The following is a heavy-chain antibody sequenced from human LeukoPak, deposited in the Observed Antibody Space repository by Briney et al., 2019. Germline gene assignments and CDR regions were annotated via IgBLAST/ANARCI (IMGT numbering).Heavy chain of an antibody. J-gene: IGHJ4*02. CDR3: ARALGSSWDSSLDS. D-gene: IGHD6-13*01. Sequence: PGRSLRLSCAASGFTFSNYAMHWVRQAPGKGLGWVALISYDGSVEKNAASVKGRFTISRDNSKNTLYLQMNSLRTEDTAVYYCARALGSSWDSSLDSWGQGTLVPVSS. V-gene: IGHV3-30*04. CDR2: ISYDGSVE. CDR1: GFTFSNYA.